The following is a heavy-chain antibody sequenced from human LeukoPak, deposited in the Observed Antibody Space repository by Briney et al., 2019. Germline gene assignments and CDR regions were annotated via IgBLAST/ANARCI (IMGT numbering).Heavy chain of an antibody. CDR1: GGSISNYY. CDR3: ARDRGSGNYAF. D-gene: IGHD3-16*01. Sequence: SETLSLTCTVSGGSISNYYWNWIRQPAGKGLEWIGRMHTSGSTNYNPSLKSRVTMSVDTSKNQFSLKLTSVTAADTAVYYCARDRGSGNYAFWGQGTLVTVSS. V-gene: IGHV4-4*07. CDR2: MHTSGST. J-gene: IGHJ4*02.